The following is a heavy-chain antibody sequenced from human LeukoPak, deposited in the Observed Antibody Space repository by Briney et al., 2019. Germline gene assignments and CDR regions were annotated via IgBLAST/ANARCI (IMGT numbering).Heavy chain of an antibody. CDR2: IYHSGST. CDR1: GGSISSSHW. J-gene: IGHJ4*02. D-gene: IGHD3-16*01. CDR3: ARGEFDGGVYFDY. Sequence: ASETLSLTCTVSGGSISSSHWWSWVRQPPGKGLEWIGEIYHSGSTNYNPSLKSRVTMSVDKSKNQFSLKLSSVTAADTAVYYCARGEFDGGVYFDYWGQGTLVTVSS. V-gene: IGHV4-4*02.